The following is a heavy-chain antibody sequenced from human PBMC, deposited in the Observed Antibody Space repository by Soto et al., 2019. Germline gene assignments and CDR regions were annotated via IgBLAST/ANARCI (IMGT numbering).Heavy chain of an antibody. CDR3: ARILSMVESYWYGIDV. D-gene: IGHD3-10*01. J-gene: IGHJ6*02. Sequence: SVKVSGKASGYTVTGYYMQWVRQAPGQGLEWMGWINPNSGGTNYAQKFQGRFTISRDNSNNPLYYQMNSLRVEDTAVYYCARILSMVESYWYGIDVWGQATTVTVSS. CDR1: GYTVTGYY. CDR2: INPNSGGT. V-gene: IGHV1-2*02.